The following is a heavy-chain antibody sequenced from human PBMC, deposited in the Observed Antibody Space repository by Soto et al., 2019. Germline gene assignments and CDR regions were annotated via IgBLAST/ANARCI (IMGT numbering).Heavy chain of an antibody. V-gene: IGHV1-2*04. Sequence: ASVKVSCKASGYTFTGYYMHWVRQAPGQGLEWMGWINPNSGGTNYAQKFQGCFIMIRYTSISTAYMELSRLISDYTAVYYCARVTVGANAFDYWGQGTLVTVSS. J-gene: IGHJ4*02. CDR2: INPNSGGT. D-gene: IGHD1-26*01. CDR3: ARVTVGANAFDY. CDR1: GYTFTGYY.